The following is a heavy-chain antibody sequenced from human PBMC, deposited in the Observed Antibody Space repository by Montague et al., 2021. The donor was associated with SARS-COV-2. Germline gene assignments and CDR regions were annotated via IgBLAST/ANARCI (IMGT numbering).Heavy chain of an antibody. Sequence: TLSLTCTVYGASFNIGNYYWNWIRPPDGLGLDWIGRNYTSGRNDYNPSLKSRLTISSNTSKNEFSLRLNSLTAADTAVYYCARDFPTGHYYFDFWGQGTLVIVSS. J-gene: IGHJ4*02. CDR2: NYTSGRN. CDR1: GASFNIGNYY. V-gene: IGHV4-61*02. D-gene: IGHD3-10*01. CDR3: ARDFPTGHYYFDF.